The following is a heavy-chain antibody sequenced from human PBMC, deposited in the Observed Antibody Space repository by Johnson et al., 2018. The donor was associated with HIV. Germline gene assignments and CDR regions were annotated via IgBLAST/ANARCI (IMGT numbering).Heavy chain of an antibody. CDR3: AKETPSSGGTFDI. J-gene: IGHJ3*02. V-gene: IGHV3-30*02. CDR2: IRYDGSNK. Sequence: QVQLVESGGGVVQPGRSLRLSCAASDFTFTNNAIHWVRQAPGKGLEWVAFIRYDGSNKYYADSVKGRFTISRDNSKNKLYLKMNSLRAEDTAVDYCAKETPSSGGTFDIWGQGTMVTVSS. CDR1: DFTFTNNA. D-gene: IGHD6-25*01.